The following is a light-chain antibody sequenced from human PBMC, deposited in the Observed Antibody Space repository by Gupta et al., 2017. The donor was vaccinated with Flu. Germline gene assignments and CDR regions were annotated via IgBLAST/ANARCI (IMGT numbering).Light chain of an antibody. CDR2: GAS. CDR1: QSVGSD. Sequence: EIVMTQSPATLSVSPGERATLSCRASQSVGSDLAWYQQKPGQAPRLLIYGASTRDTGIPARFSGSGYGKEFTLTISSRQSEDFAVYYCQQNNNWPPISFGGETKVEIK. CDR3: QQNNNWPPIS. V-gene: IGKV3-15*01. J-gene: IGKJ4*01.